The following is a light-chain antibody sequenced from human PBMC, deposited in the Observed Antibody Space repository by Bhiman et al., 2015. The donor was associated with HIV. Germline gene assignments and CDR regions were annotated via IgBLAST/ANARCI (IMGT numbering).Light chain of an antibody. Sequence: QSVLTQPPSASETPGQRVTMSCSGSNSNIGSNFVFWYQQLPGTTPKLLIYKNNQRPSGVPDRFSGSKSGTSATLAITGLQTGDEADYYCGTWDSRTRDIVFGGGTKVTVL. CDR2: KNN. J-gene: IGLJ3*02. V-gene: IGLV1-47*01. CDR3: GTWDSRTRDIV. CDR1: NSNIGSNF.